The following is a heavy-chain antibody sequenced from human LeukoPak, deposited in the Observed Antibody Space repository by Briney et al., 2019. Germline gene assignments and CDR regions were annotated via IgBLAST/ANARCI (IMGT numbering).Heavy chain of an antibody. Sequence: GGSLRLSCAAFGFVFSGSAMHWVRQASGKGLEWVGRIRSRANSYATAYAASVKGGFTISRDDSKNTAYLQMNSLKTEDTAVYYCARNPRGYYDSRMDAFDIWGQGTMVTVSS. CDR3: ARNPRGYYDSRMDAFDI. D-gene: IGHD3-22*01. V-gene: IGHV3-73*01. CDR1: GFVFSGSA. J-gene: IGHJ3*02. CDR2: IRSRANSYAT.